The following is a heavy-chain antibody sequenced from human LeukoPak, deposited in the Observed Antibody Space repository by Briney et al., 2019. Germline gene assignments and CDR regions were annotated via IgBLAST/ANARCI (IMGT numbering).Heavy chain of an antibody. CDR2: ISSSSSYI. CDR3: ARASKPYYYGSSGYYFDY. Sequence: GGSLRLSCAASGFTFSSYSMNWVHQAPGKGLEWVSSISSSSSYIYYADSVKGRFTISRDNAKNSLYLQINSLRAEDTAVYYCARASKPYYYGSSGYYFDYWGQGTLVTVSS. CDR1: GFTFSSYS. D-gene: IGHD3-22*01. J-gene: IGHJ4*02. V-gene: IGHV3-21*01.